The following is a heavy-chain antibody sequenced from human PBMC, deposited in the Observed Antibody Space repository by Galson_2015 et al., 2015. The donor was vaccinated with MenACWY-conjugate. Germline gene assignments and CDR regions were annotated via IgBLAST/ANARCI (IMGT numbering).Heavy chain of an antibody. J-gene: IGHJ3*02. D-gene: IGHD6-13*01. CDR1: GFTVSSNY. Sequence: SLRLSCAASGFTVSSNYMSWVRQAPGKGLEWVSVIYSGGSTYYADSVKGRFTISRDNSKNTLYLQMNSLRAEDTAVYYCARILQMGRSIAAVDAFDIWGQGTMVTVSS. CDR3: ARILQMGRSIAAVDAFDI. CDR2: IYSGGST. V-gene: IGHV3-53*01.